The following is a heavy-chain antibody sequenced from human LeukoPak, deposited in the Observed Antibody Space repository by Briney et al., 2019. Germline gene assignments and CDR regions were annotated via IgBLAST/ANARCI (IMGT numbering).Heavy chain of an antibody. CDR3: ARETMVVTSDY. D-gene: IGHD4-23*01. CDR2: IYTSGST. V-gene: IGHV4-61*02. Sequence: PSQTLSLTCTVSGGPISSGSYYWSWIRQPPGKGLEWIGRIYTSGSTNYNPSLKSRVTISVDTSKNQFSLKLSSVTAADTAVYYCARETMVVTSDYWGQGTLVTVSS. CDR1: GGPISSGSYY. J-gene: IGHJ4*02.